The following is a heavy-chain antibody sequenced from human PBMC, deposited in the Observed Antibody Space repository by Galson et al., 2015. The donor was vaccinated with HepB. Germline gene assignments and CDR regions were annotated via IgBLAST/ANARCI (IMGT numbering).Heavy chain of an antibody. V-gene: IGHV1-18*01. J-gene: IGHJ5*02. Sequence: SVKVSCKASGYTFSYYSIAWVRQAPGQGLEWMGWINTYNRNSNHAQKFQGRITMTTDTSTSTAFLEVRSLRSDDTAVYYCARGALIVVVDSTQNNWFGPWGQVTLVTVSS. D-gene: IGHD2-15*01. CDR1: GYTFSYYS. CDR2: INTYNRNS. CDR3: ARGALIVVVDSTQNNWFGP.